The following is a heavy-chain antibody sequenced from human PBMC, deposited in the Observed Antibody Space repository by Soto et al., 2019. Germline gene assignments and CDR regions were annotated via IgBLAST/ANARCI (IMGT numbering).Heavy chain of an antibody. J-gene: IGHJ6*02. Sequence: LRLSCAASGFTFSSYGMHWVRQAPGKGLEWVAVISYDGSNKYYADSVKGRFTISRDNSKNTLYLQMNSLRAEDTAVYYCAKDGNYDILTGYSYYGMDVWGQGTTVTVSS. D-gene: IGHD3-9*01. CDR3: AKDGNYDILTGYSYYGMDV. CDR1: GFTFSSYG. CDR2: ISYDGSNK. V-gene: IGHV3-30*18.